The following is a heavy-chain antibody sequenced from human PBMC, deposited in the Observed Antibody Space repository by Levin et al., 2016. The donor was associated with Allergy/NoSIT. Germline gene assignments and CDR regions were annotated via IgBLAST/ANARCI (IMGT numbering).Heavy chain of an antibody. CDR3: TTQWSLGGVIVKWFDP. D-gene: IGHD3-16*02. CDR1: GFTFSNAW. Sequence: GESLKISCAASGFTFSNAWMSWVRQAPGKGLEWVGRIKSKTDGGTTDYAAPVKGRFTLSRDDSKNTLYLQMNSLKTEDTAVYYCTTQWSLGGVIVKWFDPWGQGTLVTVSS. J-gene: IGHJ5*02. V-gene: IGHV3-15*01. CDR2: IKSKTDGGTT.